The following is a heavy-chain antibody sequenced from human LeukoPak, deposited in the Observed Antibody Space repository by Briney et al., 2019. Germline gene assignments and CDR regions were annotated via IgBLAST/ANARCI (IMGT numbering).Heavy chain of an antibody. CDR2: INRDGSST. CDR3: ARVPYVFDL. J-gene: IGHJ3*01. CDR1: GFTFSNYW. V-gene: IGHV3-74*01. Sequence: PGGSLRLSCAASGFTFSNYWMHRVRQAPGKGLVWVSRINRDGSSTDYLDSVKGRFTISRDNARNMLYLQMNSLRAEDTAVYYCARVPYVFDLWGQGTMVTVSS.